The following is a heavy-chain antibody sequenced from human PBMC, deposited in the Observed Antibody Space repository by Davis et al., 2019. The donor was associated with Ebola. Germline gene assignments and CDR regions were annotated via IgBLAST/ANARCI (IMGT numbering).Heavy chain of an antibody. V-gene: IGHV3-21*04. CDR1: GFTFSSYS. CDR3: AKDFGGITAVRGTLGVSGYYYYGMDV. J-gene: IGHJ6*02. Sequence: PGGSLRLSCAASGFTFSSYSMNWVRQAPGKGLEWVSSISSSSSYIYYADSVKGRFTISRDNAKNSLYLQMNSLRAEDTALYYCAKDFGGITAVRGTLGVSGYYYYGMDVWGQGTTVTVSS. D-gene: IGHD3-10*01. CDR2: ISSSSSYI.